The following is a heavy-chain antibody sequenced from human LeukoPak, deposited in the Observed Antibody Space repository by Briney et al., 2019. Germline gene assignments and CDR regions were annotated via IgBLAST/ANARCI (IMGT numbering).Heavy chain of an antibody. CDR3: ARDRGGMATPDRY. CDR1: GYTFKSYG. J-gene: IGHJ4*02. Sequence: ASVKVSCKASGYTFKSYGISWVRQAPGQGLKWMGWISAYNGNTNYAQKLQGRVTMTTDTSTSRAYMKLRSRRSDYTAVYYCARDRGGMATPDRYWGQGTLVTVSS. D-gene: IGHD5-24*01. CDR2: ISAYNGNT. V-gene: IGHV1-18*01.